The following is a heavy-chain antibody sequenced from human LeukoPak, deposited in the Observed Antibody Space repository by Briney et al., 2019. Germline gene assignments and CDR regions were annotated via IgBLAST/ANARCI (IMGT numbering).Heavy chain of an antibody. J-gene: IGHJ4*02. CDR3: XXXXXHSWYSSGWSEQ. D-gene: IGHD6-19*01. V-gene: IGHV3-49*04. Sequence: GGSLRLSCTASGFTFGDYAMSWVRQAPGKGLEWVGFIRSKAYGGTTEYAASVKGRFTISRDDSKSIAYLQMNSLKTEDTAVXXXXXXXXHSWYSSGWSEQWGQGTLVTVSS. CDR2: IRSKAYGGTT. CDR1: GFTFGDYA.